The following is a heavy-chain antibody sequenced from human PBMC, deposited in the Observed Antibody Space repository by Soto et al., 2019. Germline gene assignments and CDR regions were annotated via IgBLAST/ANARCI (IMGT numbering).Heavy chain of an antibody. CDR1: GFSLITILVC. V-gene: IGHV2-5*01. CDR3: AHAAYYYDSFGAFDI. CDR2: IYWNDDK. Sequence: SGPTLVNPTQTLTLTFTFSGFSLITILVCVGWIRQPPGKALEWLALIYWNDDKRYSPSLKSRLTITKDTSKNQVVLTMTNMDPVDTATYYCAHAAYYYDSFGAFDIWGQGTMVTVSS. D-gene: IGHD3-22*01. J-gene: IGHJ3*02.